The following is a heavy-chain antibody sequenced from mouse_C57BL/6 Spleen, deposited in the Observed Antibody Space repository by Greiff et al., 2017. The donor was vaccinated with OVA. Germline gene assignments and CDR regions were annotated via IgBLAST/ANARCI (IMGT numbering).Heavy chain of an antibody. CDR2: IYPRSGNT. V-gene: IGHV1-81*01. Sequence: VQLQQSGAELARPGASVKLSCKASGYTFTSYGISWVKQRTGQGLEWIGEIYPRSGNTYYNEKFKGKATLTADKSSSTAYMELRSLTSEDSAVYFCAREGYYGSSHYYAMDYWGQGTSVTVSS. J-gene: IGHJ4*01. CDR3: AREGYYGSSHYYAMDY. CDR1: GYTFTSYG. D-gene: IGHD1-1*01.